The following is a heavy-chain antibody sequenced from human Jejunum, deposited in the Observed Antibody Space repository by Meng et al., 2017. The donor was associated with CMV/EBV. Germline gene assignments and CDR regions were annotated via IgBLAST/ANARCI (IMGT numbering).Heavy chain of an antibody. CDR3: VKDTGATGWYHYFDY. CDR2: ISWNSGSV. D-gene: IGHD6-19*01. CDR1: FAFDDYA. J-gene: IGHJ4*02. V-gene: IGHV3-9*01. Sequence: FAFDDYAMHWVRQAPGKGLEWVADISWNSGSVGYADSVKGRFTISRDNAKNSLYLQMNSLRPEDTAFYYCVKDTGATGWYHYFDYWGQGTLVTVS.